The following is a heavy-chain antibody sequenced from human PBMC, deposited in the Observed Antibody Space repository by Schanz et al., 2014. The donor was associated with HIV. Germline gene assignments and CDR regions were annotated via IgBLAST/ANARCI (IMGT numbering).Heavy chain of an antibody. CDR2: ITGSGANT. Sequence: EVQLLESGGDLVQPGGSLRLSCTASGFTFSSYAMSWVRQAPGKGLQWVSTITGSGANTYYTDSMRARFTISRDNSKNTLYLQLNSLRAEDTAVYYCARGRGTYNSGYYNPLDYWGQGSLVTVSS. J-gene: IGHJ4*02. CDR3: ARGRGTYNSGYYNPLDY. CDR1: GFTFSSYA. D-gene: IGHD3-22*01. V-gene: IGHV3-23*01.